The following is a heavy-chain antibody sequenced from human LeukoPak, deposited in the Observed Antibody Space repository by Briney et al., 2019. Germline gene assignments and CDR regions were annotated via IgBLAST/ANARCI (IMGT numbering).Heavy chain of an antibody. CDR2: IYYRGNA. J-gene: IGHJ4*02. V-gene: IGHV4-39*07. D-gene: IGHD3-22*01. Sequence: SLNXTXXGGSISSSNDYWAWIRQPPEQGLEWIGSIYYRGNAYYNPSLKSRVIISVDTSKNQFSLSLSSVTAADTAVYYCAREEDRSGDWGQGTLVTVTS. CDR1: GGSISSSNDY. CDR3: AREEDRSGD.